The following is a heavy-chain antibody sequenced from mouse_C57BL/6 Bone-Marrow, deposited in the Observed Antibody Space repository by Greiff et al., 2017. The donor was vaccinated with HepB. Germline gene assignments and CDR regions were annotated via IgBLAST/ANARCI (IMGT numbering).Heavy chain of an antibody. D-gene: IGHD4-1*01. CDR1: GYSFTGYY. CDR3: ARTNWDLYFDY. J-gene: IGHJ2*01. V-gene: IGHV1-42*01. Sequence: EVQLQQSGPELVKPGASVKISCKASGYSFTGYYMNWVKQSPEKSLEWIGEINPSTGGTTYNQKFKAKATLTVDKSSSTAYMQLKSLTSEDSAVYYCARTNWDLYFDYWGQGTTLTVSS. CDR2: INPSTGGT.